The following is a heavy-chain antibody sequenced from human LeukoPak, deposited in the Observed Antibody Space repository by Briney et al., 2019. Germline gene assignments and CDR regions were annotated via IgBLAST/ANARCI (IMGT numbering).Heavy chain of an antibody. J-gene: IGHJ4*02. V-gene: IGHV3-7*01. CDR2: IKQDGSEK. Sequence: GGSLRLSCAASGFTFSSYWMSWVRQAPGKGLEWVANIKQDGSEKYYVDSVKGRFTISRDNAKNSLYLQMNSLRAEDTAVYYCARLKATVSIHAYFDYWGQGTLVTVSS. CDR1: GFTFSSYW. D-gene: IGHD4-17*01. CDR3: ARLKATVSIHAYFDY.